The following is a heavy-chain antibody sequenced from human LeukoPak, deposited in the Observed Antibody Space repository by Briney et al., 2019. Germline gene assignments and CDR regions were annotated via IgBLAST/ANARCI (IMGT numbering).Heavy chain of an antibody. Sequence: PGGSPRLSCAASGFTFSSYAMSWVRQAPGKGLEWVSAISGSGGSTYYADSVKGRFTISRDNSKSTLYLQMNSLRAEDTAVYYCAKAFGDVITIFGVVIMASTPFDYWGQGTLVTVSS. J-gene: IGHJ4*02. V-gene: IGHV3-23*01. CDR1: GFTFSSYA. D-gene: IGHD3-3*01. CDR3: AKAFGDVITIFGVVIMASTPFDY. CDR2: ISGSGGST.